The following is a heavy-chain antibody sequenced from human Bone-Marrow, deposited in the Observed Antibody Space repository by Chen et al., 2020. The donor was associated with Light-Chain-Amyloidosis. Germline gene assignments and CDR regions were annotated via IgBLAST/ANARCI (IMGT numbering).Heavy chain of an antibody. J-gene: IGHJ4*02. CDR1: GYTIPNYW. D-gene: IGHD5-12*01. Sequence: EVQLEQTGPEVKQPWESLTISCKGPGYTIPNYWIGWVRQMPGKGLEWMWVIYPDDSDARYSPSCEGQVTISADKSITTAYLQWRSLKASDTAMYYCARRRDGYNFDYWGQGTLVTVSS. V-gene: IGHV5-51*01. CDR3: ARRRDGYNFDY. CDR2: IYPDDSDA.